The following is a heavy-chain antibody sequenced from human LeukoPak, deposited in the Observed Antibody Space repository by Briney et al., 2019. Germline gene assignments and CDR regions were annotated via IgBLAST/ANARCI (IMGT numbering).Heavy chain of an antibody. CDR2: IAYDGNNE. Sequence: TGGSLRLSCAASGFTFSRYAMHWVRQAPGKGLEWVAVIAYDGNNEYYADSVKGRFTISRDNSKNTVYLQMNSLRVDDTAVYYCARAPPGRKGYNPYYFDYWGQGTRVTVSS. J-gene: IGHJ4*02. V-gene: IGHV3-30*14. D-gene: IGHD5-24*01. CDR1: GFTFSRYA. CDR3: ARAPPGRKGYNPYYFDY.